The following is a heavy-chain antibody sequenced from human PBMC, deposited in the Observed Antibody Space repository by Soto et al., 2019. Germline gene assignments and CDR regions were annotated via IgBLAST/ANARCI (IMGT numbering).Heavy chain of an antibody. V-gene: IGHV3-30*18. D-gene: IGHD6-13*01. Sequence: QVQLVEAGGGVVQPGRSLRLSCAASGFTFSSYGMQWVRQAPGKGLERVAAISYDGTIKYYEDSAKGRFTISRDNSKTTLYLQMNSLRAEDTAVYYCAKSYSSSWLGYFDYWGQGTLVTVSS. CDR1: GFTFSSYG. CDR3: AKSYSSSWLGYFDY. CDR2: ISYDGTIK. J-gene: IGHJ4*02.